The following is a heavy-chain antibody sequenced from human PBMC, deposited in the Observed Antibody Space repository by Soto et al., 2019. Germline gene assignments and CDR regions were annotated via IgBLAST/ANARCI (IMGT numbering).Heavy chain of an antibody. D-gene: IGHD3-22*01. Sequence: ASVKVSCKASGYTFNSYGISWVRQAPGQGLEWMGWISAYNGNTNYAQKLQGRVTMTTDTSTSTAYMELRSLRSDDTAVYYCARDTNYYDSSGYYEIGAFDIWGQGTMVTVSS. CDR1: GYTFNSYG. CDR2: ISAYNGNT. CDR3: ARDTNYYDSSGYYEIGAFDI. J-gene: IGHJ3*02. V-gene: IGHV1-18*01.